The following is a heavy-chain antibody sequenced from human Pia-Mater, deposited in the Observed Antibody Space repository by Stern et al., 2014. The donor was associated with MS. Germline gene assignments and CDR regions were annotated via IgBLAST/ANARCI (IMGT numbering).Heavy chain of an antibody. J-gene: IGHJ4*02. CDR2: IGPTSGAT. D-gene: IGHD4-11*01. Sequence: VHLVESGAEVGKPGASVKVSCKASGYTFTGHYVHWVRQAPGQGLEWMGRIGPTSGATNFAQKFQGRVTLTRDTSISTAYMELSSLTSDDTAVYYCARQYSSYPDYWGQGTLVTVSS. CDR3: ARQYSSYPDY. V-gene: IGHV1-2*06. CDR1: GYTFTGHY.